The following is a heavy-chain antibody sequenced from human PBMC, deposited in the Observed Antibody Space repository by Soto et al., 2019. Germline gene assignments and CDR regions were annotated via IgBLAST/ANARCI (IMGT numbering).Heavy chain of an antibody. J-gene: IGHJ4*02. Sequence: GGSLRLSCAASGFTFSSYAMHWVRQAPGKGLEWVAVISYDGSNKYYADSVKGRFTISRDNSKNTLYLQMNSLRAEDTAVYYCARDYYGSGSYPFDYWGQGTLVTVSS. CDR2: ISYDGSNK. V-gene: IGHV3-30-3*01. CDR1: GFTFSSYA. CDR3: ARDYYGSGSYPFDY. D-gene: IGHD3-10*01.